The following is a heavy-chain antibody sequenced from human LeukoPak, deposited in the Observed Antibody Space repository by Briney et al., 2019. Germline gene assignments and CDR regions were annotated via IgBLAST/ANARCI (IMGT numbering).Heavy chain of an antibody. J-gene: IGHJ6*02. CDR1: GGTLSTYA. Sequence: GASVKVSCKASGGTLSTYAISWVRQAPGQGLEWMGGIIPIVGTAHYAQKFQGRGTITADESTSTAYMELSSLRSEDTALYYCAITYCGGRRCYGSNYHYYAMDVWGQGTTVTVSS. D-gene: IGHD2-21*01. CDR3: AITYCGGRRCYGSNYHYYAMDV. V-gene: IGHV1-69*13. CDR2: IIPIVGTA.